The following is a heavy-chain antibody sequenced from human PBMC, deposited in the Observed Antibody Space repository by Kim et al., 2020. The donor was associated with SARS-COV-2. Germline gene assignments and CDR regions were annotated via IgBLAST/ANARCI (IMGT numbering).Heavy chain of an antibody. CDR1: RFTFSNYW. V-gene: IGHV3-7*01. Sequence: GGSLRLSCAASRFTFSNYWMSWVRQAPGKGLEWVANIKEDGSQKYYVDSVEGRFTISRDNAKNSLYLQMNSRRADTAVYYCGRDYSDWGQGTLVTVSS. D-gene: IGHD6-13*01. J-gene: IGHJ4*02. CDR2: IKEDGSQK. CDR3: GRDYSD.